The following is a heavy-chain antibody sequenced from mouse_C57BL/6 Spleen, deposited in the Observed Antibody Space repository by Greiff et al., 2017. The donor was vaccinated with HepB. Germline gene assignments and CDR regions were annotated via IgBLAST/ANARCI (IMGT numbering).Heavy chain of an antibody. J-gene: IGHJ2*01. V-gene: IGHV1-80*01. CDR2: IYPGDGDT. CDR1: GYAFSSYW. CDR3: ARAPTTVVALYYFDY. D-gene: IGHD1-1*01. Sequence: QVQLQQSGAELVKPGASVKISCKASGYAFSSYWMNWVKQRPGKGLEWIGQIYPGDGDTNSNGKFKGKATLTADKSSSTAYMQLSSLSSEDSAVYFCARAPTTVVALYYFDYWGQGTTLTVSS.